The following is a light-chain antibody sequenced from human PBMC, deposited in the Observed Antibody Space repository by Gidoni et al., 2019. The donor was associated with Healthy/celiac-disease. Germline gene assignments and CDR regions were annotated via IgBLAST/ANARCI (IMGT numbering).Light chain of an antibody. CDR1: SSDVGAHNY. CDR2: EVS. J-gene: IGLJ3*02. V-gene: IGLV2-14*03. CDR3: SSWARGDTLV. Sequence: QSALTQPASVSGSLGQSITISCTGPSSDVGAHNYVSWYQQHPGKAPKLMISEVSIRPSGVSNRFSGSKSGNTASLIISGLQAEDEADYYCSSWARGDTLVFGGGTKLAVL.